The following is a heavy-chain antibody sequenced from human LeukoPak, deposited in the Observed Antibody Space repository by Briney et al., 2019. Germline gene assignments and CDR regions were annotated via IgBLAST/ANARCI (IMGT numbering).Heavy chain of an antibody. J-gene: IGHJ4*02. Sequence: GGSLRLSCAASGVTFSAYSMNWVRQAPGKGLEWVAGISGSGRSTYHADSVRFHFTISRDNPKNTLYLQMYSLRADDTAVYFCAKGRSPYHSGSGSLLDYWGQGTLVTVSS. V-gene: IGHV3-23*01. CDR1: GVTFSAYS. CDR3: AKGRSPYHSGSGSLLDY. CDR2: ISGSGRST. D-gene: IGHD3-10*01.